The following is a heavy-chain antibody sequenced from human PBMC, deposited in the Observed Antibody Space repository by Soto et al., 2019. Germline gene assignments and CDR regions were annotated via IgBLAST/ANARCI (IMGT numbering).Heavy chain of an antibody. V-gene: IGHV4-61*01. CDR3: ARTTAVPNSLRSRYYFDY. J-gene: IGHJ4*02. D-gene: IGHD4-17*01. CDR1: GGSVSDKTFY. CDR2: IYYSGTT. Sequence: SETLSLTCSVSGGSVSDKTFYWSWIRQPPGKGLEWIGYIYYSGTTNYNPSLKSRVTISVDTSKNQFSLRLNSVTAADTALYYCARTTAVPNSLRSRYYFDYWGQGTLVTVSS.